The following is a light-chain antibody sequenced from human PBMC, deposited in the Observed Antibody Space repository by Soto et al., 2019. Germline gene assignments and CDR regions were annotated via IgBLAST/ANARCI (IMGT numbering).Light chain of an antibody. CDR3: QQRSNWPIT. V-gene: IGKV3-15*01. CDR1: QSVTSN. CDR2: GAS. J-gene: IGKJ5*01. Sequence: EVVMTPSPATLSVSPGDRATLSCRASQSVTSNLAWYQQKPGQAPRLLIYGASTRATGIPARFSGSGSGTEFTLTISSLQPDDFAVYYCQQRSNWPITFGQGTRLEIK.